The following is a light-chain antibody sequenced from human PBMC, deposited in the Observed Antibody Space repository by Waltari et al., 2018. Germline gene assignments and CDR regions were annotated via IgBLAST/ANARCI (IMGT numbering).Light chain of an antibody. CDR2: DAS. CDR3: QKYGTLPAT. V-gene: IGKV3-20*01. CDR1: QSVSRT. J-gene: IGKJ1*01. Sequence: EIVLTQSPGTLSLSTGERATLSCRASQSVSRTLAWYQQKPGQAPRLLIYDASTRATGIPDRFSGSGFGTDFSLTISRLEPEDFAVYYCQKYGTLPATFGQGTTVEIK.